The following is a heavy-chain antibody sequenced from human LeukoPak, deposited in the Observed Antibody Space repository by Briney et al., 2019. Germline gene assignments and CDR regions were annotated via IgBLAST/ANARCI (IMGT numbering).Heavy chain of an antibody. V-gene: IGHV3-23*01. Sequence: GGSLRLSCAASGFTFSSYAMSWVRQAPGKGLEWVSGISGSGGNTYYTDSVKGRFTISRDNSKNTLYLQMNSLRAEDTAVYYCAKSYSASFDWGQGTLVTVSS. CDR3: AKSYSASFD. J-gene: IGHJ4*02. CDR2: ISGSGGNT. D-gene: IGHD1-26*01. CDR1: GFTFSSYA.